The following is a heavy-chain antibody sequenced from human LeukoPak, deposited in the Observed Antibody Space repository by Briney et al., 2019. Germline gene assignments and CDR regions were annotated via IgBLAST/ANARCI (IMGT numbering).Heavy chain of an antibody. D-gene: IGHD6-25*01. Sequence: SETLSLTCAVYGGSFSGYYWSWIRQPPGTGLEWIAEINNSGTTNYNPSLKGRVTISIDASKNQFSLKLSSVTAADTAVYYCASSRGYTSGLWYYYMDVWGKGTTVTVSS. J-gene: IGHJ6*03. CDR3: ASSRGYTSGLWYYYMDV. CDR2: INNSGTT. V-gene: IGHV4-34*01. CDR1: GGSFSGYY.